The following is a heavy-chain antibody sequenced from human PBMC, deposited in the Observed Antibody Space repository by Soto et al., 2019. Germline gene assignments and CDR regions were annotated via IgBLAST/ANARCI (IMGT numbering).Heavy chain of an antibody. CDR3: AKEGDLHDFWSGYGLDV. Sequence: GGSLRLSCAVSGFICSSYDMSWVRQAPGQGLEWVSTILVGGSTHYEDSVKGRFTISRDNSKNTLYLQMNSLRAEDTAAYYCAKEGDLHDFWSGYGLDVWGQGTTVTVSS. CDR1: GFICSSYD. V-gene: IGHV3-23*01. D-gene: IGHD3-3*01. J-gene: IGHJ6*02. CDR2: ILVGGST.